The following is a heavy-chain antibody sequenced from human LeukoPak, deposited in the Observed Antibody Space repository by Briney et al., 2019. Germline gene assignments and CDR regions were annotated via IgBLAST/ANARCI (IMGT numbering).Heavy chain of an antibody. CDR3: AKEGKTRNWNYFQAKPVY. D-gene: IGHD1-7*01. V-gene: IGHV3-52*01. CDR1: GFTFSSSW. Sequence: GGSLRLSCAASGFTFSSSWMHWVCQAPEKGLEWVADIKCDGSEKYYVDSVKGRLTISRDNSKNTLYLQMNSLRAEDTAVYYCAKEGKTRNWNYFQAKPVYWGQGTLVTVSS. CDR2: IKCDGSEK. J-gene: IGHJ4*02.